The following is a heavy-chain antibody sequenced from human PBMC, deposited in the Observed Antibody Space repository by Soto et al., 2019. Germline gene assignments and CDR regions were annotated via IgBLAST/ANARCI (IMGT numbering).Heavy chain of an antibody. CDR1: GYTFTSYG. V-gene: IGHV1-18*01. J-gene: IGHJ4*02. Sequence: QVQLVQSGAEVKKPGASVKVSCKASGYTFTSYGISWVRQAPGQGLEWMGWISAYNGNTNYAQQLQGRVTITTDTSTSTADMELRSLRSDDTAVYYCASIGYDILTGYSNFYYWGQGTLVTVSS. CDR3: ASIGYDILTGYSNFYY. D-gene: IGHD3-9*01. CDR2: ISAYNGNT.